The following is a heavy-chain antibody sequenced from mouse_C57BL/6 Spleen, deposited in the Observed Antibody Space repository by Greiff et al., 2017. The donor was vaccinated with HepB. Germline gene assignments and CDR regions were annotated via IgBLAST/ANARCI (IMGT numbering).Heavy chain of an antibody. Sequence: VQLQQPGAELVMPGASVKLSCKASGYTFTSYWMHWVKQRPGQGLEWIGEIDPSDSYTNYNQKFKGKSTLTVDKSSSTAYMQLSSLTSEDAAVYYCARYPTVVARGYFDVWGTGTTVTVSS. D-gene: IGHD1-1*01. CDR2: IDPSDSYT. CDR1: GYTFTSYW. V-gene: IGHV1-69*01. CDR3: ARYPTVVARGYFDV. J-gene: IGHJ1*03.